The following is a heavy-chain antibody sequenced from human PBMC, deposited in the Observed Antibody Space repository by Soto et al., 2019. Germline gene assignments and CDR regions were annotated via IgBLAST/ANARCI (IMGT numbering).Heavy chain of an antibody. D-gene: IGHD1-26*01. CDR2: IIPIFGTA. Sequence: QVQLVQSGAEVKKPGSSVTVSCKTSGGTFSTYSIVWVRQAPGDGLEWMGGIIPIFGTANYAQKFQDRVTITADKPTNTGFMELSSLKSEDTAMYYCASSSGNNYGVGTNYYFDSWVQGTLVTVSS. CDR1: GGTFSTYS. J-gene: IGHJ4*02. V-gene: IGHV1-69*06. CDR3: ASSSGNNYGVGTNYYFDS.